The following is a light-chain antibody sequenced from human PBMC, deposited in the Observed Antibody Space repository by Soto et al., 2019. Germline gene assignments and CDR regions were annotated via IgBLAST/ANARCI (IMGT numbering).Light chain of an antibody. CDR2: GAS. Sequence: EIVLTQSPVTLSVSPGERAALFXMASQSVRSNLAWYQQRPGQAPRLLTYGASTRATGIPARFSGSGSGTEFTLTISSLQSEDFAVYYCQQYNNWPLITFGQGTRLEIK. CDR3: QQYNNWPLIT. J-gene: IGKJ5*01. V-gene: IGKV3-15*01. CDR1: QSVRSN.